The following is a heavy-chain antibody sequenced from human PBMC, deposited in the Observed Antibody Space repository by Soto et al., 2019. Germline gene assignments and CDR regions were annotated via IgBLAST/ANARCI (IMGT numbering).Heavy chain of an antibody. CDR2: ISSSGSTI. D-gene: IGHD6-13*01. Sequence: GGSLRLSCAASGFTFSDYYMSWIRQAPGKGLEWVSYISSSGSTIYYADSVKGRFTISRDNAKNSLYLQMNSLRAEDTAVYYCARDGRDLEAPAAGTPWYFDYWGQGTLVTVSS. CDR1: GFTFSDYY. J-gene: IGHJ4*02. CDR3: ARDGRDLEAPAAGTPWYFDY. V-gene: IGHV3-11*01.